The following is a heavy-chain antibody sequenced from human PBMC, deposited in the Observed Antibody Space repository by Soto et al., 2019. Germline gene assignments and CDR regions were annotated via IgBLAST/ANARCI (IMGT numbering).Heavy chain of an antibody. V-gene: IGHV4-59*01. J-gene: IGHJ6*03. D-gene: IGHD6-13*01. Sequence: SETLSLTCTVSGGSISSYYWSWIRQPPGKGLEWIGYIYYSGSTNYNPSLKSRVTISVDTSKNQFSLKLSSVTAADTAVYYCARVRPYSSSSYHYYYMDVWGTGPTVTVSS. CDR1: GGSISSYY. CDR2: IYYSGST. CDR3: ARVRPYSSSSYHYYYMDV.